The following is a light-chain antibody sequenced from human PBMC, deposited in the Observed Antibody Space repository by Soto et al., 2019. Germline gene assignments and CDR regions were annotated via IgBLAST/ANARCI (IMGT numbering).Light chain of an antibody. J-gene: IGKJ4*01. CDR2: GAS. CDR1: NSVSSN. CDR3: QQYHYWPT. V-gene: IGKV3-15*01. Sequence: ETVMTQSPDTLSVSPGERATLSCRASNSVSSNLAWYQQKFGQAPRLLIYGASTRATGVPARFSGSGSGTEFTLTISSLQSEDFAVYYCQQYHYWPTFGGGTKVEIK.